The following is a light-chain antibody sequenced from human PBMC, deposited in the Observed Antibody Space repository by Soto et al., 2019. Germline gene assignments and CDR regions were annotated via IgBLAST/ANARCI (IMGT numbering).Light chain of an antibody. J-gene: IGKJ4*01. CDR1: QTISSW. V-gene: IGKV1-5*03. CDR3: QQYYSYPLT. Sequence: DIQMSHSPSTLSGYVADRVTITCRASQTISSWLAWYQQKPGKAPKLLIYKASTLQSGVPSRFSGSGSGTDFTLTISCLQSEDFATYYCQQYYSYPLTFGGGTMVDNK. CDR2: KAS.